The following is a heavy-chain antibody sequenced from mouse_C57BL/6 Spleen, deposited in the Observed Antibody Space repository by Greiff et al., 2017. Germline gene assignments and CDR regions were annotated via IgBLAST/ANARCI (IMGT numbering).Heavy chain of an antibody. D-gene: IGHD1-1*01. Sequence: VHLVESGAELVRPGTSVKMSCKASGYTFTNYWIGWAKQRPGHGLEWIGDIYPGGGYTNYNEKFKGKATLTADKSSSTAYMQFSSLTSEDSAIYYCARWYYGSRDYFDYWGQGTTLTVSS. CDR3: ARWYYGSRDYFDY. CDR1: GYTFTNYW. V-gene: IGHV1-63*01. CDR2: IYPGGGYT. J-gene: IGHJ2*01.